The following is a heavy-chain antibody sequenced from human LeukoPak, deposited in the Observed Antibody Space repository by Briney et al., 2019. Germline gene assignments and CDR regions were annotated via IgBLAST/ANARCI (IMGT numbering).Heavy chain of an antibody. CDR1: GGSISSGDYY. CDR3: ARVGYSYGKQDDAFGI. D-gene: IGHD5-18*01. V-gene: IGHV4-30-4*01. J-gene: IGHJ3*02. Sequence: SQTLSLTCTVSGGSISSGDYYWSWIRQPPGKGLEWIGYIYYSGSTYYNPSLKSRVTISVDTSKNQFSLKLSSVTAADTAVYYCARVGYSYGKQDDAFGIWGQGTMVTVSS. CDR2: IYYSGST.